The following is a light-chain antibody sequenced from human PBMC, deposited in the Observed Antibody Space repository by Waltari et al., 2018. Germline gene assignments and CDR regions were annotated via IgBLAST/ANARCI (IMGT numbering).Light chain of an antibody. CDR3: QHYGT. V-gene: IGKV3-20*01. CDR1: QSVSSSF. Sequence: EIVLTQSPGTLSLSPGERATLSCRASQSVSSSFLAWYQQKPGQAPRLRIYGASSRATGIPDRFSGSASGTDFTLTISRLEPEDFAVFYCQHYGTFGQGTMVEIK. J-gene: IGKJ1*01. CDR2: GAS.